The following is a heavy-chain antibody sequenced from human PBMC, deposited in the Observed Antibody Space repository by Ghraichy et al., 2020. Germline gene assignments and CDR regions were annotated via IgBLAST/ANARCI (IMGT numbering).Heavy chain of an antibody. CDR3: ARLNSYGYDSGYFDL. CDR1: GGSISSSSYY. Sequence: SETLSLTCTVSGGSISSSSYYWGWIRQPPGKGLEWIGSIYYSGSTYYNPSLKSRVTISVDTSKNQFSLKLSSVTAADTAVYYCARLNSYGYDSGYFDLWGRGTLVTVSS. V-gene: IGHV4-39*01. D-gene: IGHD5-18*01. CDR2: IYYSGST. J-gene: IGHJ2*01.